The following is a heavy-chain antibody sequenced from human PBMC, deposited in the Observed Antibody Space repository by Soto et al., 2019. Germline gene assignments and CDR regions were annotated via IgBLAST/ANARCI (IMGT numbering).Heavy chain of an antibody. V-gene: IGHV1-69*01. D-gene: IGHD1-26*01. CDR3: SSGPFTLSGNDFDY. Sequence: QVLVVQSGAEVKKPGSSVKVSCKVSGGTFNLYAMSWVRQAPGQGLEWMGGIIPSFNTAKYAQKFQGRVPITADESTGTAYMEMSSLRSGDTAVDFCSSGPFTLSGNDFDYWGQGTLVTVSS. CDR2: IIPSFNTA. CDR1: GGTFNLYA. J-gene: IGHJ4*02.